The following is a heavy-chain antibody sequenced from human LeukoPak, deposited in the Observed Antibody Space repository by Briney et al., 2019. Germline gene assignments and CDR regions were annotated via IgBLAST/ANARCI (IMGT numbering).Heavy chain of an antibody. J-gene: IGHJ5*02. CDR3: ASSGIAAAGPNWFDP. V-gene: IGHV3-33*01. CDR2: IWYDGSNK. CDR1: GFTFSSYG. Sequence: GRSLRLSCAASGFTFSSYGMQWVRQAPGKGLEWVAVIWYDGSNKYYADSVKGRFTISRDNSKNTLYLQMNSLRAEDTAVYYCASSGIAAAGPNWFDPWGQGTLVTVSS. D-gene: IGHD6-13*01.